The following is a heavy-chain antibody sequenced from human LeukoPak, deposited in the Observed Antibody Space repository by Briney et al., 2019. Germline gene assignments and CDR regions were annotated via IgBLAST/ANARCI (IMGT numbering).Heavy chain of an antibody. CDR3: ARVLAAAGNNWFDP. V-gene: IGHV4-4*02. Sequence: SSETLSLTCAVSGGSISSSNWWSWVRQPPGKGLEWIGEIYHSGSTNYNPSLKSRVTISVDKSKNQFSLKLSSVTAADTAVYYCARVLAAAGNNWFDPWGQGTLVTVSS. J-gene: IGHJ5*02. CDR2: IYHSGST. CDR1: GGSISSSNW. D-gene: IGHD6-25*01.